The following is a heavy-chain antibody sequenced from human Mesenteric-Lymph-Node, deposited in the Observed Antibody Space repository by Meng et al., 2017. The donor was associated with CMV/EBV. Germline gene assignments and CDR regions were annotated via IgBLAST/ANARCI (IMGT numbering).Heavy chain of an antibody. CDR3: AMNNQFDWLLYFDY. CDR2: IDPKSGGT. CDR1: GYTFTSYD. J-gene: IGHJ4*02. Sequence: ASVKVSCKASGYTFTSYDINWVRQAPGQGLEWMGWIDPKSGGTNYAQKFQGRVTMTRDTSISTVYMELSSLRSDDTALYYCAMNNQFDWLLYFDYWGQGTLVTVSS. V-gene: IGHV1-2*02. D-gene: IGHD3-9*01.